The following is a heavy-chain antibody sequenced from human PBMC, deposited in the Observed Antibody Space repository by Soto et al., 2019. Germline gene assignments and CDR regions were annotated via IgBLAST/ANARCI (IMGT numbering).Heavy chain of an antibody. CDR3: AKDLSMFSSGWSDY. V-gene: IGHV3-23*01. CDR2: ISGSGGST. Sequence: PGGSLRLSCAASGFTFSSYAISWVRQPPGKGLKWVSAISGSGGSTYYADSVKGRFTISRDNSKNTLYLQMNSLRAEDTAVYYCAKDLSMFSSGWSDYWGKGTLITVSS. J-gene: IGHJ4*02. D-gene: IGHD6-19*01. CDR1: GFTFSSYA.